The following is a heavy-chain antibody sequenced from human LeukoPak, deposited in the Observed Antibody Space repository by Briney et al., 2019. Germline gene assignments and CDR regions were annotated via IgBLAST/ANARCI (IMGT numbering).Heavy chain of an antibody. Sequence: GGSLRLSCAASGFTVSSNYMSWVRQAPGKGRDRVAIMYIVCSAFYADSVKGRFTISRDNSKNTLYLQMNSLRAEDTAVYYCARGGSYLSAFDIWGQGTMVTVSS. D-gene: IGHD1-26*01. CDR2: MYIVCSA. CDR1: GFTVSSNY. J-gene: IGHJ3*02. V-gene: IGHV3-53*01. CDR3: ARGGSYLSAFDI.